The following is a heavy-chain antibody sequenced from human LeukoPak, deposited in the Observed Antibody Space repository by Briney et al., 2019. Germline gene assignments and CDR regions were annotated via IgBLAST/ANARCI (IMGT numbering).Heavy chain of an antibody. D-gene: IGHD6-19*01. CDR3: ATEGASAAEASADYFDS. V-gene: IGHV5-10-1*01. CDR2: IDPSDSYT. CDR1: GYRFTNYW. Sequence: GESLRISCKGSGYRFTNYWISWVRQLPGKGLEWMGRIDPSDSYTNYSPSFQGHVTISADKSISTAYLQWNSLKASGIAIYYCATEGASAAEASADYFDSWGQGTLLTVSS. J-gene: IGHJ4*02.